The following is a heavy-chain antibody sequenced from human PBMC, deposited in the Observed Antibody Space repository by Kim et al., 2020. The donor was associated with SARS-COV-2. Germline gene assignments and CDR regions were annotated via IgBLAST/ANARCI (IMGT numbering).Heavy chain of an antibody. Sequence: ASVKVSFKASGYTVTSYYIHWVRQAPGQGLEWMGIINPSGGSTSNAQKFQGRVTMTRDTSTSTVYMELSGLRSEDTAMYFCARDLGPSGVYYYYGMDVWGQGTTVTVSS. J-gene: IGHJ6*02. CDR1: GYTVTSYY. CDR2: INPSGGST. D-gene: IGHD3-10*01. V-gene: IGHV1-46*01. CDR3: ARDLGPSGVYYYYGMDV.